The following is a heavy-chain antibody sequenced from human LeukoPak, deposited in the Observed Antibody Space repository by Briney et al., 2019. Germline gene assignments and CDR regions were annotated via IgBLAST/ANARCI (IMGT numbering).Heavy chain of an antibody. CDR3: AKLDWLDP. Sequence: GGSLRLSCAASGFTIGRYWMHWVRQAPGKGLVRVSRSEGDDSTTTYADSVKGRFTVSRDTAKNTLYLQTNSLRVEDTAVYYCAKLDWLDPWGQGTLVTVSP. CDR1: GFTIGRYW. J-gene: IGHJ5*02. V-gene: IGHV3-74*03. CDR2: SEGDDSTT.